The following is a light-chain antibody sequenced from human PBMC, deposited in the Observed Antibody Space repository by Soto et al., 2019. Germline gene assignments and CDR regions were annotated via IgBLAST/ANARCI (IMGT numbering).Light chain of an antibody. V-gene: IGLV2-14*01. Sequence: QSALTQPASVSGSPGQSITIPCTGTSGDIGSYTYVSWYEQFPGKDPKLLMSKVTNRPSGVSNRSSGTKSGNTAAPTICGPKTEDKANYYFSSYALNSKYVVGHGTKVT. CDR2: KVT. CDR1: SGDIGSYTY. J-gene: IGLJ1*01. CDR3: SSYALNSKYV.